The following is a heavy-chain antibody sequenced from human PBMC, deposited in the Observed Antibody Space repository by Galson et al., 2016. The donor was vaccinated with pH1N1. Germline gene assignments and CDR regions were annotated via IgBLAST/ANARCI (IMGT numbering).Heavy chain of an antibody. D-gene: IGHD3-9*01. Sequence: SVKASCEASGGTFSSYAFSWVRQAPGQGLEWMGGITGMFGTTNYAQTLQGRVTITTEEITSSPYMELNSLRSEDSAVYYCERQSGYVLTGHMDVWGQGSTVTVSS. CDR3: ERQSGYVLTGHMDV. CDR1: GGTFSSYA. CDR2: ITGMFGTT. J-gene: IGHJ6*02. V-gene: IGHV1-69*05.